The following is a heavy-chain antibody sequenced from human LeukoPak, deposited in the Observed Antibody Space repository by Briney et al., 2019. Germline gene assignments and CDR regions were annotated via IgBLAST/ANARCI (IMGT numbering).Heavy chain of an antibody. J-gene: IGHJ3*02. V-gene: IGHV3-33*01. CDR3: ARDRRIAAAGDAFDI. D-gene: IGHD6-13*01. CDR1: GFTFSSYG. Sequence: GGSLRLSCAASGFTFSSYGMHWVRQAPGKGLEWVAVIWYDGSNKYYADSVKGRFTISRDNSKNTLYLQMYSLRAEDTAVYYCARDRRIAAAGDAFDIWGQGTMVTVSS. CDR2: IWYDGSNK.